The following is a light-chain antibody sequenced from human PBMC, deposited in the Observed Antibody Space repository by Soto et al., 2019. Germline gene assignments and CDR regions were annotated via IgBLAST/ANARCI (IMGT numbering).Light chain of an antibody. CDR1: SSDIGSYNY. V-gene: IGLV2-14*01. CDR3: SSYTNINTRACV. Sequence: QSALTQPASVSGSPGQSITISCTGTSSDIGSYNYVAWYQQFPGKTPKLIIYEVRNRPSGVSFRFSGSKSGNTASLTISGLQAEDEAEYYCSSYTNINTRACVFGTGTKVTVL. CDR2: EVR. J-gene: IGLJ1*01.